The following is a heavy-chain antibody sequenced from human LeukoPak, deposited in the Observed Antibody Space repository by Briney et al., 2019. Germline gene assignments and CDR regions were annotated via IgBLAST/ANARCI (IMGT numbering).Heavy chain of an antibody. Sequence: SETLSLTCNVSGGSISSSTYYWGWIRQHPGKGLEWIGYIYYSGSTYYNPSLKSRVTISVDTSKNQFSLRLSSVTAADTAVYYCALGYCGGGSCYAREYFQHWGQGTLVTVSS. D-gene: IGHD2-15*01. CDR3: ALGYCGGGSCYAREYFQH. V-gene: IGHV4-31*03. CDR1: GGSISSSTYY. J-gene: IGHJ1*01. CDR2: IYYSGST.